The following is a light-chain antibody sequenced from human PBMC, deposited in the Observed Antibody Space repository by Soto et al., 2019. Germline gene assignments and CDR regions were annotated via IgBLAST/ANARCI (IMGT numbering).Light chain of an antibody. V-gene: IGKV3-20*01. CDR2: GAS. Sequence: EIVLTQSPGTLSLSPGERATLSCMASQSVSSSYLAWYQQKPGQAPRLLIYGASRRATGIPDRFSGSGSGTDFTLTVSRLEPEDFAVYYCQQYVTFPIPFGQGTRLEIK. CDR3: QQYVTFPIP. CDR1: QSVSSSY. J-gene: IGKJ5*01.